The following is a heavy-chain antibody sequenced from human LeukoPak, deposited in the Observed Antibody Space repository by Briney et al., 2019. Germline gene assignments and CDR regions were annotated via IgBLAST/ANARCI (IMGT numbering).Heavy chain of an antibody. V-gene: IGHV3-53*01. D-gene: IGHD6-19*01. J-gene: IGHJ4*02. CDR3: ARGTSGWSYTFDY. Sequence: GGSLRLSCAASGFTVSSNYMSWVRQAPGKGLEWVSIIYSDGSRYYADSVKGRFTISRDNSKNTLYLQMNSLRAEDTAVYYCARGTSGWSYTFDYWGQGTLVTVSS. CDR1: GFTVSSNY. CDR2: IYSDGSR.